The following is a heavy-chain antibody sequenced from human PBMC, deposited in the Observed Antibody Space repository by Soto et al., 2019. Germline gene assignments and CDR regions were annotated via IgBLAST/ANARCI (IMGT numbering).Heavy chain of an antibody. V-gene: IGHV4-38-2*02. D-gene: IGHD3-22*01. J-gene: IGHJ3*02. CDR2: IYHSGST. CDR1: GYSISSGYY. CDR3: ARDLVTMTDKDAFDI. Sequence: QVQLQESGPGLVKPSETLSLTCAVSGYSISSGYYWGWIRQPPGKGLEWIGSIYHSGSTYYNPSLKSRVTISVDTSKNQSSLKLSSVTAADTAVYYCARDLVTMTDKDAFDIWGQGTMVTVSS.